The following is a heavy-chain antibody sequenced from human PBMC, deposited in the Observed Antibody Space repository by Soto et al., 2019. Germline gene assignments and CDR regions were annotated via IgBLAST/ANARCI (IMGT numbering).Heavy chain of an antibody. CDR2: ISYGGST. J-gene: IGHJ4*02. CDR1: GGSINSGGYC. D-gene: IGHD5-18*01. CDR3: SRGIRV. V-gene: IGHV4-31*03. Sequence: QVQLQESGPGLVKPSQTLSLTCTVSGGSINSGGYCWSWIRQHPGKGLDWIGCISYGGSTSYNPSLKSRVTIPVDTSKYQFSLKLTSVTAADTAVYYCSRGIRVWGQGALSTVSS.